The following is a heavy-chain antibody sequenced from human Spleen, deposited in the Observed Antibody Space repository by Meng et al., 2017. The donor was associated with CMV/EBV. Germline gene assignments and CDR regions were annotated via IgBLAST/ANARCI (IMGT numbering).Heavy chain of an antibody. V-gene: IGHV6-1*01. J-gene: IGHJ4*02. CDR1: GDSVSSNSAA. CDR2: TYYRSKWYN. Sequence: VPLQQARPGLVKPPQTLSPPCAISGDSVSSNSAAWNWIRQSPSRGLEWLGRTYYRSKWYNDYAVSVKSRITINPDTSKNQFSLQLNSVTPEDTAVYYCARGGGCSSSSCDLDYWGQGVLVTVSS. CDR3: ARGGGCSSSSCDLDY. D-gene: IGHD2-2*01.